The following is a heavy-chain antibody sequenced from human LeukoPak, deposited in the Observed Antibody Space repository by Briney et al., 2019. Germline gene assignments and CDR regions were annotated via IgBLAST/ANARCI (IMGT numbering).Heavy chain of an antibody. CDR3: ARDRYPSVRGVRGYRFDP. J-gene: IGHJ5*02. V-gene: IGHV4-4*07. D-gene: IGHD3-10*01. Sequence: SETLSLTCTVSGGSISSYYWSWIRQPAGKGLEWIGRIYTSGSTNYNPSLKSRVTMSVDTSKNQFSLKLSSVTAADTAVYYCARDRYPSVRGVRGYRFDPWGQGTLVTVSS. CDR1: GGSISSYY. CDR2: IYTSGST.